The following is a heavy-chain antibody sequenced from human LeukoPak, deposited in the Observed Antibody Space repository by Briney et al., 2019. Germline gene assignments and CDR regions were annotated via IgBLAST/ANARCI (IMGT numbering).Heavy chain of an antibody. CDR2: IWYDGSKK. CDR3: AREVGATDFDY. J-gene: IGHJ4*02. D-gene: IGHD1-26*01. V-gene: IGHV3-33*01. CDR1: GFTFSSYG. Sequence: QPGGSLRLSCAASGFTFSSYGMHWVRQAPGKGLEWVAVIWYDGSKKYYADSVKGRFTISRDNSKNTLYLQMNSLRAEDTAVYYCAREVGATDFDYWGQGTLVTVSS.